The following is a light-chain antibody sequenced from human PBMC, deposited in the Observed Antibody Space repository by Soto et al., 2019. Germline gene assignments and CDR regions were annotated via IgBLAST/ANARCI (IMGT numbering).Light chain of an antibody. Sequence: DIQMTQSPSTLSASVGDRVIITCRASQSISSWLAWYQQKPGKAPKVLIYAASNLESGVPSRFSGSGSRTELTIAISSLQPDDFATYYCLQYNASPWTFGQGTKVDIK. CDR3: LQYNASPWT. CDR1: QSISSW. J-gene: IGKJ1*01. CDR2: AAS. V-gene: IGKV1-5*01.